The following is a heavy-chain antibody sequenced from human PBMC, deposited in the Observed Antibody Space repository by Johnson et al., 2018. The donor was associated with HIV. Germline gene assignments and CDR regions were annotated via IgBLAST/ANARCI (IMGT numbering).Heavy chain of an antibody. J-gene: IGHJ3*02. CDR2: IRHDGGEK. CDR3: ARDGVAGTSGDI. Sequence: QVQLVESGGGVVQPGGSLTLSCAASGFTFSSYGMHWVRQAPGKGLEWVAFIRHDGGEKYYADSVKGRFTISRDNSKNTLYLHMNSLRAEDTAVYYCARDGVAGTSGDIWGQGTMVTVSS. D-gene: IGHD6-19*01. V-gene: IGHV3-30*02. CDR1: GFTFSSYG.